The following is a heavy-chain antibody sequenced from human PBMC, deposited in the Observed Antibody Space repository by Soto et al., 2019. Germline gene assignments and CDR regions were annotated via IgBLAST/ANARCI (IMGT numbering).Heavy chain of an antibody. J-gene: IGHJ3*02. CDR3: AKDLDYGVEGYGFDI. V-gene: IGHV3-30*18. Sequence: QVQLVQSGGGVVQPGRSLRLSCAASGFTFSKYGMHWVRQAPGKGLEWVAVISYDGTNKYYADSVKGRFTISRDYFNNTLYLQMNSLRAEDTAVYYCAKDLDYGVEGYGFDIWGQGTMVTVSS. D-gene: IGHD4-17*01. CDR1: GFTFSKYG. CDR2: ISYDGTNK.